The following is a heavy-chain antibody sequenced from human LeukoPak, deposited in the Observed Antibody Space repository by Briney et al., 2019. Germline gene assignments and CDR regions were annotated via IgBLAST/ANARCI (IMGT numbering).Heavy chain of an antibody. Sequence: SETLSLTCTVSGGSISSSSYYWGWIRQPPGKGLEWIGSIYYSGSTYYNPSLKSRVTISVDTSKNQFSLKLSSVTAADTAVYYCARDAPYCSGGSCRRVTAFDIWGQGTMVTVSS. V-gene: IGHV4-39*07. CDR2: IYYSGST. J-gene: IGHJ3*02. CDR1: GGSISSSSYY. CDR3: ARDAPYCSGGSCRRVTAFDI. D-gene: IGHD2-15*01.